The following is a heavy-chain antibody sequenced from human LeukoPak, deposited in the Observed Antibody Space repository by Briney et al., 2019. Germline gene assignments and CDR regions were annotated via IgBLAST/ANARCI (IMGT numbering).Heavy chain of an antibody. Sequence: GGSLRLSCAASGFTFSSYAMSWVRQAPGKGLEWVSAISGSGGSTYYADSVKGRFTISRDNSKNTLYLQMNSLRAEDMAVYYCAKDNVKDYYDSSGHFDYWGQGTLVTVSS. CDR2: ISGSGGST. J-gene: IGHJ4*02. CDR3: AKDNVKDYYDSSGHFDY. CDR1: GFTFSSYA. D-gene: IGHD3-22*01. V-gene: IGHV3-23*01.